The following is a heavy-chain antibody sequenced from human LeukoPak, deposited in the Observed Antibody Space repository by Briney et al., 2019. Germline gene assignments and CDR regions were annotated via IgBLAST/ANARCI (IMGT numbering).Heavy chain of an antibody. CDR3: ARGVSLDY. J-gene: IGHJ4*02. CDR1: GGSFSGYY. Sequence: SETLSLTCAVYGGSFSGYYWSWIRQPPGKGLEWIGEINHSGSTNYNPSLKSRVTISVDTSKNQFSLKLSSVTAADTAVYYCARGVSLDYWGQGTLVTVSS. V-gene: IGHV4-34*01. CDR2: INHSGST.